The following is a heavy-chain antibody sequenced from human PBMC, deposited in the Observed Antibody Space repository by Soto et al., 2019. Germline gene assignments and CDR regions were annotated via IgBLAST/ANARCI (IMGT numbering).Heavy chain of an antibody. CDR3: ARPNWNDYWPDY. CDR2: IYYSGST. D-gene: IGHD1-1*01. Sequence: SETLSLTCTVSGGSISSSSYYWGWIRQPPGKGLEWIGSIYYSGSTYYNPSLKSRVTISVDTSKNQFSLKLSSVTAADTAVYYCARPNWNDYWPDYWGQGTLVTVSS. J-gene: IGHJ4*02. CDR1: GGSISSSSYY. V-gene: IGHV4-39*01.